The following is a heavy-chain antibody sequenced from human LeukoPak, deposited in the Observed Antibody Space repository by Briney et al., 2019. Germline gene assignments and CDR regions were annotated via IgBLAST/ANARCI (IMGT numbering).Heavy chain of an antibody. Sequence: ASVKVSCKASGYTFTRYGISWVRQAPGQGLEWMGWISAYNGNTNYAQKLQGRVTMTTDTSTSTAYMELRSLRSDDTAVYYCARWVVDTAMVPSYYYYMDVWGKGTTVTVSS. D-gene: IGHD5-18*01. J-gene: IGHJ6*03. V-gene: IGHV1-18*01. CDR3: ARWVVDTAMVPSYYYYMDV. CDR1: GYTFTRYG. CDR2: ISAYNGNT.